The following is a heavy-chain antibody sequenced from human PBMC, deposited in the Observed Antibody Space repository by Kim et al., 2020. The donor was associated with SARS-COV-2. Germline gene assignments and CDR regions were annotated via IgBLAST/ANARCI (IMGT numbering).Heavy chain of an antibody. D-gene: IGHD4-17*01. Sequence: TGYAQKFQGRVTMTRNTSISTAYMELSSLRSEDTAVYYCARADYGGNPDHWGQGTLVTVSS. V-gene: IGHV1-8*01. CDR3: ARADYGGNPDH. CDR2: T. J-gene: IGHJ4*02.